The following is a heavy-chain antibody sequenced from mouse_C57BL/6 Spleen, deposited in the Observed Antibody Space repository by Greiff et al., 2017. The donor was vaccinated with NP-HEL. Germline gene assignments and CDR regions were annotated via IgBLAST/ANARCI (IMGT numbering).Heavy chain of an antibody. CDR1: GFTFSSYG. J-gene: IGHJ4*01. D-gene: IGHD2-4*01. Sequence: EVKLMESGGDLVKPGGSLKLSCAASGFTFSSYGMSWVRQTPDKRLEWVATISSGGSYTYYPDSVKGRFTISRDNAKNTLYLQMSSLKSEDTAMYYCARHEGDDYDYAMDYWGQGTSVTVSS. CDR3: ARHEGDDYDYAMDY. CDR2: ISSGGSYT. V-gene: IGHV5-6*01.